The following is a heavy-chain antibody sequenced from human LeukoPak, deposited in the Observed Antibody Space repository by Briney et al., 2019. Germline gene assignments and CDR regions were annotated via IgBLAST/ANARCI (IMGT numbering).Heavy chain of an antibody. D-gene: IGHD3-3*01. J-gene: IGHJ6*03. CDR1: GFTFSNYW. Sequence: PGGSLRLSYAASGFTFSNYWMSWVRHTPGKGLEWVANIKQDGSEKYYVDSVKGRFTISRDNAKNSLFLQMNSLRAEDSAVYYCARRNSYDFWSGYYYYHYYYMDVWGNGTTVTVSS. CDR3: ARRNSYDFWSGYYYYHYYYMDV. V-gene: IGHV3-7*01. CDR2: IKQDGSEK.